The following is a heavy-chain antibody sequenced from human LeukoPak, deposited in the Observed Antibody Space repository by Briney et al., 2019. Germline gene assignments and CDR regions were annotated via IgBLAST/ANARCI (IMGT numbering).Heavy chain of an antibody. V-gene: IGHV3-30*03. CDR3: ARDYCSGGSCYSNYFDY. D-gene: IGHD2-15*01. CDR2: ISYDGSNK. Sequence: PGGSLRLSCAASGFTFSSFGMSWVRQAPGKGLEWVAVISYDGSNKYYADSVKGRFTISRDNSKNTLYLQMNSLRAEDTAVYYCARDYCSGGSCYSNYFDYWGQGTLVTVSS. CDR1: GFTFSSFG. J-gene: IGHJ4*02.